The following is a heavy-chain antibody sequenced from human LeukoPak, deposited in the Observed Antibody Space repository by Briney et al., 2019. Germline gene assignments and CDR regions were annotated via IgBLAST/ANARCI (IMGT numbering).Heavy chain of an antibody. Sequence: GASVKVSCKASGGTFSSYAISWVRQAPGQGLEWMGGIIPIFGTANYAQKFQGRVTITADKSTSTAYMELSSLRSEDTAVYYCAREGGVGGDGYSPFDYWGQGTLVTVSS. CDR2: IIPIFGTA. V-gene: IGHV1-69*06. D-gene: IGHD5-24*01. CDR1: GGTFSSYA. CDR3: AREGGVGGDGYSPFDY. J-gene: IGHJ4*02.